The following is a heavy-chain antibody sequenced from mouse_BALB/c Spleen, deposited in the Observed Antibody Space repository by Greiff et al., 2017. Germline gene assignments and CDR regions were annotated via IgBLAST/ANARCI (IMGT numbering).Heavy chain of an antibody. Sequence: EVKLVESGGGLVQPGGSRKLSCAASGFTFSSFGMHWVRQAPEKGLEWVAYISSGSSTIYYADTVKGRFTISRDNPKNTLFLQMTSLRSEDTAMYYCARSDDYDSPFAYWGQGTLVTVSA. CDR2: ISSGSSTI. D-gene: IGHD2-4*01. J-gene: IGHJ3*01. CDR3: ARSDDYDSPFAY. V-gene: IGHV5-17*02. CDR1: GFTFSSFG.